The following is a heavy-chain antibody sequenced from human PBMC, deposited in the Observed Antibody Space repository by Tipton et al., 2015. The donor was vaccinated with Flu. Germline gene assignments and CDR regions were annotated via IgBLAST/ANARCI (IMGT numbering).Heavy chain of an antibody. V-gene: IGHV3-30*19. Sequence: SLRLSCAASGFTFSSYGMHWVRQAPGQGLEWVAVISYDGSKRYYADSVKGRFTISRDNSKNTVYLQMNSLGAEDTAVFYCARDPHYEISDYSDYYFDYWGQGTLVTVSS. CDR3: ARDPHYEISDYSDYYFDY. CDR2: ISYDGSKR. D-gene: IGHD3-22*01. CDR1: GFTFSSYG. J-gene: IGHJ4*02.